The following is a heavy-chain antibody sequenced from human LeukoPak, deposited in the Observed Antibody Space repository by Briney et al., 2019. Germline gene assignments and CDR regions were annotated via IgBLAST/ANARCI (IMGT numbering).Heavy chain of an antibody. V-gene: IGHV1-8*01. Sequence: ASVKVSCKASGYTFSSYDINWVRQAAGQGPECMGWMNPNIGNTAYAQNFYGRVIMTMNTSIRTAYMELSSLRFEDTAVFYCAIRTSRGGSGSSYFDSWGQGTLVTVSS. CDR3: AIRTSRGGSGSSYFDS. J-gene: IGHJ4*02. D-gene: IGHD3-10*01. CDR2: MNPNIGNT. CDR1: GYTFSSYD.